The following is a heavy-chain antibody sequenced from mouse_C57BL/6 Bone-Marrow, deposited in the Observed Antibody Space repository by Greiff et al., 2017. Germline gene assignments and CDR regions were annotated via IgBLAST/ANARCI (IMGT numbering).Heavy chain of an antibody. V-gene: IGHV14-3*01. Sequence: EVQLQQSVAELVRPGASVKLSCTASGFNIKNTYMHWVKQRPEQGLEWIGRIDPANGNTKYAPKFQGKATITADTSSNTAYLQLSSLTSEDTASYYCARIPITTRINYYAMDYWGQGTSVTVSS. CDR3: ARIPITTRINYYAMDY. CDR1: GFNIKNTY. D-gene: IGHD1-1*01. J-gene: IGHJ4*01. CDR2: IDPANGNT.